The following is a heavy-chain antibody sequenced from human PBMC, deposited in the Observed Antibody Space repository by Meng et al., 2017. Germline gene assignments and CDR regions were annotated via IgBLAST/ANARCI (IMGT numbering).Heavy chain of an antibody. V-gene: IGHV1-2*02. D-gene: IGHD2-15*01. CDR2: INPNSGGT. CDR3: AREGYCSGGSCYGYGMDV. CDR1: GGTFSSYA. Sequence: ASVKVSCKASGGTFSSYAISWVRQAPGQGLEWMGWINPNSGGTNYAQKFQGRVTMTRDTSISTAYMELSRLRSDDTAVYYCAREGYCSGGSCYGYGMDVWAQETTVTVSS. J-gene: IGHJ6*02.